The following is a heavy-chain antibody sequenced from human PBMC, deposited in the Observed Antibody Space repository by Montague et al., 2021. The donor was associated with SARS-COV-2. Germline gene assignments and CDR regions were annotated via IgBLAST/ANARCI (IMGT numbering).Heavy chain of an antibody. CDR3: AGGRFVDY. D-gene: IGHD3-16*01. CDR2: IFYSGST. V-gene: IGHV4-59*01. CDR1: GGSISTFY. Sequence: SETLSLTCTVSGGSISTFYWSWIRQPPGKGLEWIGNIFYSGSTSYNPSLKSRVTISVDTSKNQFSLGLTSVTAADTAVYYCAGGRFVDYWGQGTLVTVSS. J-gene: IGHJ4*02.